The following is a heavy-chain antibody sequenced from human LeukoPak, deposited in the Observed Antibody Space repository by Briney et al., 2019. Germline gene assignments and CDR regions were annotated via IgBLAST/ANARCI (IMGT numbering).Heavy chain of an antibody. CDR2: ISAYNGNT. CDR1: GYTFTSYG. Sequence: ASVKVSCKASGYTFTSYGISWVRQAPGQGLEWMGWISAYNGNTNYAQKLQGRVTMTTDTSTSTAYMELSSLRSEDTAVYYCARGIAVAATDAFDIWGQGTMVTVSS. V-gene: IGHV1-18*01. CDR3: ARGIAVAATDAFDI. D-gene: IGHD6-19*01. J-gene: IGHJ3*02.